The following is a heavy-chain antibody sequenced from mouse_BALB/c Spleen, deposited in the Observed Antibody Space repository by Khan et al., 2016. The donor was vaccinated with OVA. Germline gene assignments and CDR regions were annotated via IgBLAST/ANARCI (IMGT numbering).Heavy chain of an antibody. Sequence: QIQLVQSGPELKKPGETVKISCKASGYTFTNYGMNWVKQAPGKGLKWMGWINTYTGEPTYADDFKGRFAFSLETSASTAYLQINNLKNEDTATYFCARRGTTVVANDAMDYWCQGTSVTVSS. V-gene: IGHV9-3-1*01. CDR1: GYTFTNYG. CDR2: INTYTGEP. J-gene: IGHJ4*01. CDR3: ARRGTTVVANDAMDY. D-gene: IGHD1-1*01.